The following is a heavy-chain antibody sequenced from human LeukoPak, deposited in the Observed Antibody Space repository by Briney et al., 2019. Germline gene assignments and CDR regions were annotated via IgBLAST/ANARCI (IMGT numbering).Heavy chain of an antibody. J-gene: IGHJ4*02. V-gene: IGHV3-23*01. CDR1: GFTFSSHG. CDR2: ISPSADIT. D-gene: IGHD5-24*01. CDR3: AKDDAWLQFND. Sequence: GGSLRLSCAASGFTFSSHGMNWVRQAPGKGGEWISGISPSADITYYADSVKGRFKIYRDKYENTVYLHMSSLRAGDTAVYFCAKDDAWLQFNDWGQGTLVTVSS.